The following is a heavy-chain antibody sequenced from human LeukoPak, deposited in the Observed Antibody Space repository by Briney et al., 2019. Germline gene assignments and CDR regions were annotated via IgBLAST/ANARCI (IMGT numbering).Heavy chain of an antibody. V-gene: IGHV4-59*08. CDR3: ARAKPNWNPPDY. CDR1: GGSISSNY. D-gene: IGHD1-1*01. CDR2: MYNSGST. Sequence: PSETLSLTCTVSGGSISSNYWSWIRQPPGKGLEWIGYMYNSGSTSYNPSPKSRATISGDTSKNQFSLNLNSVTAADTAVYYCARAKPNWNPPDYWGQGTLVTVSS. J-gene: IGHJ4*02.